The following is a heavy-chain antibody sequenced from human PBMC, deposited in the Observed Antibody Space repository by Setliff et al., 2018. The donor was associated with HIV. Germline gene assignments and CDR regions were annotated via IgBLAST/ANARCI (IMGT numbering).Heavy chain of an antibody. V-gene: IGHV4-38-2*02. CDR3: ARGRGERITMVRGVIMRGWFDP. CDR1: GDFFSSDYY. Sequence: SETLSLTCTVSGDFFSSDYYWGWIRQSPGKGLEWIGSFYETGYTYYNPSLKSRVIMSMDTSKNQFSLKLSSVTAADTAVYYCARGRGERITMVRGVIMRGWFDPWGQGTLVTVSS. J-gene: IGHJ5*02. D-gene: IGHD3-10*01. CDR2: FYETGYT.